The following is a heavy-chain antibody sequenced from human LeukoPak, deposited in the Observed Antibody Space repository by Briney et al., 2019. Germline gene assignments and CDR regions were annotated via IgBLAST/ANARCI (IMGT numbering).Heavy chain of an antibody. J-gene: IGHJ4*02. V-gene: IGHV1-2*02. CDR1: GYTFTSYY. D-gene: IGHD3-22*01. CDR3: ARAKPYDNNGYSPELRY. Sequence: GASVKVSCKTSGYTFTSYYIHWLRQAPGQGFEWLGLSDPNSGATKYEHFQGRVTMTWDTYMDTAYMELSRVTSDDTAVYYCARAKPYDNNGYSPELRYWGQGTLVTVSS. CDR2: SDPNSGAT.